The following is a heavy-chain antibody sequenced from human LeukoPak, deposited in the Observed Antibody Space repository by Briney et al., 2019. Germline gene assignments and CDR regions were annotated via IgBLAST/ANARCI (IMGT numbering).Heavy chain of an antibody. Sequence: SETLSLTCTVSGGSISSYYWSWIRQPPGKGLEWIGYIYYSGSTNYNPSLKSRVTISVDSSKNQFSLKLSSVTAADTAVYYCATVHIVATIRSLFDYWGQGTLVTVSS. D-gene: IGHD5-12*01. CDR1: GGSISSYY. V-gene: IGHV4-59*01. J-gene: IGHJ4*02. CDR3: ATVHIVATIRSLFDY. CDR2: IYYSGST.